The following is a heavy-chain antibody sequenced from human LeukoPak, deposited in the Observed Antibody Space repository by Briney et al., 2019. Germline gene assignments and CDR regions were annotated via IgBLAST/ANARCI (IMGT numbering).Heavy chain of an antibody. CDR3: ARDPGDYVGNDAFDI. D-gene: IGHD4-17*01. CDR1: GFTFSSYG. Sequence: PGGSLRLSCAASGFTFSSYGMHWVRQAPGKGLEWVAVIWYDGSNKYYADSVKGRLTVSRDNSKNTVYLQMNSLRAEDTAVYYCARDPGDYVGNDAFDIWGQGTMVTVSS. J-gene: IGHJ3*02. CDR2: IWYDGSNK. V-gene: IGHV3-33*01.